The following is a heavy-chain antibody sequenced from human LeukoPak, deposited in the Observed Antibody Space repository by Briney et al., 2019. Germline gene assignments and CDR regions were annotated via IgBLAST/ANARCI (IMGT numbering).Heavy chain of an antibody. D-gene: IGHD4-11*01. CDR2: INHSGST. CDR1: GGSISSYY. V-gene: IGHV4-34*01. J-gene: IGHJ6*02. Sequence: SETLSLTCTVSGGSISSYYWSWIRQPPGKGLEWIGEINHSGSTNYNPSLKSRVTISVDTSKNQFSLKLSSVTAADTAVYYCARHHTVTTARKKNYYYYGMDVWGQGTTVTVSS. CDR3: ARHHTVTTARKKNYYYYGMDV.